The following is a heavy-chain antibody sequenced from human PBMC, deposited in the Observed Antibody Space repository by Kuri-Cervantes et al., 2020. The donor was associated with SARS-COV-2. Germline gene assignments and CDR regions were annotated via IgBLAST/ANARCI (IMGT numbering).Heavy chain of an antibody. V-gene: IGHV3-21*04. CDR1: GFTFSSYS. CDR3: AKDRGGYHGV. Sequence: GESLKISCAASGFTFSSYSMNWVRQAPGKGLEWVSSISSSSSYIYYADSVKGRFTISRDNSKNTLYLQMNSLRAEDTAVYYCAKDRGGYHGVWGQGTLVTVSS. J-gene: IGHJ4*02. CDR2: ISSSSSYI. D-gene: IGHD3-16*02.